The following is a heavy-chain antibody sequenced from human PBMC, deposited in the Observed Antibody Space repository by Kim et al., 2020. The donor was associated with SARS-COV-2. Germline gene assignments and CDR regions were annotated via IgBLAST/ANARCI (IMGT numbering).Heavy chain of an antibody. D-gene: IGHD1-26*01. CDR1: GGSISSSNW. CDR3: ARDRGGSSLGYFDY. CDR2: IYHSGST. V-gene: IGHV4-4*02. Sequence: SETLSLTCAVSGGSISSSNWWSWVRQPPGKGLEWIGEIYHSGSTNYNPSLKSRVTISVDKSKNQFSLKLSSVTAADTAVYYCARDRGGSSLGYFDYWGQGTLVTVSS. J-gene: IGHJ4*02.